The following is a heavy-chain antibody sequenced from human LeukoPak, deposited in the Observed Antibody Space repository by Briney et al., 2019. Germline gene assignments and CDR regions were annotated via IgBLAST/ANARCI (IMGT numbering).Heavy chain of an antibody. CDR1: GGSISSSSYY. J-gene: IGHJ4*02. Sequence: TSETLSLTCTVSGGSISSSSYYWGWIRQPPGRGLEWIVSIYYSGSTYYNPSLKSRVTISVDTSKNQFSLKLSSVTAADTAVYYCARHPAKRGLRPTYYFDYWGRGTLVTVSS. CDR3: ARHPAKRGLRPTYYFDY. V-gene: IGHV4-39*01. CDR2: IYYSGST. D-gene: IGHD5-12*01.